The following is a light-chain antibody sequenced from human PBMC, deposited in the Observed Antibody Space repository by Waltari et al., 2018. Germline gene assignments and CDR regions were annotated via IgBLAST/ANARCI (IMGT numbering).Light chain of an antibody. CDR3: QHYVRLPVT. CDR1: QSFTRD. V-gene: IGKV3-20*01. Sequence: STRASQSFTRDPAWDQHKAGQAPRLLSYDVSTRAAGIADRFSGSGFGTDFTLTISRLEPEDSAVYYCQHYVRLPVTFGQGTKVEIK. J-gene: IGKJ1*01. CDR2: DVS.